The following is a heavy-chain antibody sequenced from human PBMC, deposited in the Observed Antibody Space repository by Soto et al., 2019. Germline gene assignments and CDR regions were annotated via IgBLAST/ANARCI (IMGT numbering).Heavy chain of an antibody. CDR3: AKGVNYYDSSGYYSYYYNGMDV. Sequence: ESGGNLVQPGGSLRLSCAASGFSFNTYAMSWVRQAPGKGLEWVSAISGSGGSTYYGDSVKGRFTISRDNSESTLYLQMNSLKAEDTAVYYCAKGVNYYDSSGYYSYYYNGMDVWGQGTTVTVSS. CDR2: ISGSGGST. D-gene: IGHD3-22*01. V-gene: IGHV3-23*01. CDR1: GFSFNTYA. J-gene: IGHJ6*02.